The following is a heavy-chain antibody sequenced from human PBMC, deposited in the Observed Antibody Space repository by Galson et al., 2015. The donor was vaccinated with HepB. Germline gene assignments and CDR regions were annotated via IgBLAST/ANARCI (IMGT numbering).Heavy chain of an antibody. Sequence: KISCKASGYIFTNYWIGWVRHMPGKGLEWMGRIYPGDSDTTYSPSFQGQVTISADKSIGTAYLQWNSLKASDTAIYYCARRGWGSSFWYFDLWGHGTLVTVSS. D-gene: IGHD7-27*01. CDR3: ARRGWGSSFWYFDL. V-gene: IGHV5-51*01. J-gene: IGHJ2*01. CDR2: IYPGDSDT. CDR1: GYIFTNYW.